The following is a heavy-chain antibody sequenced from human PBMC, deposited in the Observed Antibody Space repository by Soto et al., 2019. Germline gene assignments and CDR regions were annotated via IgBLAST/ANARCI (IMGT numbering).Heavy chain of an antibody. D-gene: IGHD3-10*01. CDR3: AKDSRYYGSGSYYIPGDWFAP. CDR1: GFASSSYG. Sequence: PGGSLRLSCAASGFASSSYGMHWCGQAPGKGRAWVAVISYDGSNKYYADSVKGRFTISRDNSKNTLYLQLSSLRAEDTAVYYCAKDSRYYGSGSYYIPGDWFAPWGQGTLVTVSS. CDR2: ISYDGSNK. J-gene: IGHJ5*02. V-gene: IGHV3-30*18.